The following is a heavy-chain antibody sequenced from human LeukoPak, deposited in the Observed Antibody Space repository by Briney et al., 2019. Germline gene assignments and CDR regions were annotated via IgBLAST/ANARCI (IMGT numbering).Heavy chain of an antibody. D-gene: IGHD3-16*02. J-gene: IGHJ4*02. Sequence: SETLSLTCAVYGGSFSGYYWSWIRQPPGKGLEWIGEINHSGSTNYNPSLKSRVTISVDTSKNQFSLKLSSVTAADTAVYYCARGLRGVSLYHYFEYWGQGTLVTVSS. CDR2: INHSGST. CDR1: GGSFSGYY. V-gene: IGHV4-34*01. CDR3: ARGLRGVSLYHYFEY.